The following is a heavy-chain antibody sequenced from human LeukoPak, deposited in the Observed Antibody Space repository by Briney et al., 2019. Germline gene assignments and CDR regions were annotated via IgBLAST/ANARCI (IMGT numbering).Heavy chain of an antibody. CDR3: ATVGYSYGAFDY. J-gene: IGHJ4*02. CDR1: GYTLTEIS. CDR2: FDREDGES. D-gene: IGHD5-18*01. Sequence: ASVKVSCKVSGYTLTEISMYWVRHGPGKRLEWMGGFDREDGESIYAQKLQGRVTMTEDTSTDTAYMELSSLRSEDTAVYCCATVGYSYGAFDYWGQGTLVTVSS. V-gene: IGHV1-24*01.